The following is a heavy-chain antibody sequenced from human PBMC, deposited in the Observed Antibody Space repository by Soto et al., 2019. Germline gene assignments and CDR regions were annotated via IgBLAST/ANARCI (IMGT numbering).Heavy chain of an antibody. D-gene: IGHD3-10*01. CDR1: GGSISSSSYY. Sequence: QLQLQESGPGLVKPSETLSLTCTVSGGSISSSSYYWGWIRQPPGKGLGWIGSIYYSGSTYYNPSLKSRVTISEDTSKNQFSLKLSSVTAADTAVYYCETGFGSGSYYNAWGQGTLVTVSS. CDR2: IYYSGST. CDR3: ETGFGSGSYYNA. V-gene: IGHV4-39*01. J-gene: IGHJ5*02.